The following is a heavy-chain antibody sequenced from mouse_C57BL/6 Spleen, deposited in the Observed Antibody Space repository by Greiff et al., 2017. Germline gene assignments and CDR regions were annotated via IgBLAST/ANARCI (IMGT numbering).Heavy chain of an antibody. Sequence: QVHVKQPGAELVMPGASVKLSCKASGYTFTSYWMHWVKQRPGQGLEWIGEIDPSDSYTNYNQKFKGKSTLTVDKSSSTAYMQLSSLTSEDSAVYYCARGGYGNYFDYWGQGTTLTVSS. J-gene: IGHJ2*01. V-gene: IGHV1-69*01. D-gene: IGHD2-1*01. CDR2: IDPSDSYT. CDR1: GYTFTSYW. CDR3: ARGGYGNYFDY.